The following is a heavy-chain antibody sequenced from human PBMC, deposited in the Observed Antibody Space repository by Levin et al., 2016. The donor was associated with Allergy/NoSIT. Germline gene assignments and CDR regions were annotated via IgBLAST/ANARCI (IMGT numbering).Heavy chain of an antibody. CDR2: VYGGNT. CDR3: ARTYYYGSGRGFDP. J-gene: IGHJ5*02. V-gene: IGHV4-59*01. D-gene: IGHD3-10*01. Sequence: RQAPGKGLEWIGYVYGGNTNYNPSLKSRVTMSVDTSKNQFSLRLTSVTAADTAVYYCARTYYYGSGRGFDPWGQGTLVTVSS.